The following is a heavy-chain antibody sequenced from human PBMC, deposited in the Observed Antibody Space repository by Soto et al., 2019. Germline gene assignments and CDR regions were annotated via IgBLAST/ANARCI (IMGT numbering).Heavy chain of an antibody. CDR3: AGDPDSHYNDSHASPYP. CDR2: IIPIIGII. Sequence: QVQLVQSGAEVKKPGSSVKVSCKASGGTFGTYTITWVRQAPGQGLEWMGRIIPIIGIINYAQKFQGRVTVSADKFAGTAYMELTGLTTDDTAVYYCAGDPDSHYNDSHASPYPWGQGTLVTVSS. J-gene: IGHJ5*02. V-gene: IGHV1-69*08. CDR1: GGTFGTYT. D-gene: IGHD4-4*01.